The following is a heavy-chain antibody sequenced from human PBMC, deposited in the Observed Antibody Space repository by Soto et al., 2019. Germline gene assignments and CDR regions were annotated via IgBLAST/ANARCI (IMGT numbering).Heavy chain of an antibody. Sequence: QVQLVQSGAEVKPPGASVKISCTSSGYMFTNFFIHWVRLAPGQGLQWIGIVNPKFGSTGTAQKFQGRVTTSVDTVPNTVSLEVSSLRPEDTGLYFCARGGSVVLVPDDVHVDQYGMDLWGQGTTVTVS. D-gene: IGHD6-25*01. CDR2: VNPKFGST. CDR1: GYMFTNFF. J-gene: IGHJ6*02. CDR3: ARGGSVVLVPDDVHVDQYGMDL. V-gene: IGHV1-46*01.